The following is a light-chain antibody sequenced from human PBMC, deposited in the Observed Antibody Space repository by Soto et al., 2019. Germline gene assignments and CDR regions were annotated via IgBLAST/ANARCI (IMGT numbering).Light chain of an antibody. V-gene: IGLV3-21*02. Sequence: SYELTQSPSVSVAVGQTATITCGGSHIDSKGVHWYQQRPGQAPILVLYDDSDRPSGIPERFSGSNSGNTATLTIRRVEAGDEADYYCQVWDSGTSRLWVFGGGTKLTVL. CDR2: DDS. CDR3: QVWDSGTSRLWV. J-gene: IGLJ3*02. CDR1: HIDSKG.